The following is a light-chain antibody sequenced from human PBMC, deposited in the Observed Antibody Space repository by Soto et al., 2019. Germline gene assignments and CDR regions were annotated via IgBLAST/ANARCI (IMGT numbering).Light chain of an antibody. CDR1: QSVSSY. J-gene: IGKJ4*01. Sequence: EIVLTQSPATLSLSPGERATLSCRASQSVSSYLAWYQQKPGQAPRLLIYEASNRATGIPARFSGSGSGTDFTLTIRSLEPEDFAVYYCQQRSNRPLTFGGGTKVQIK. CDR3: QQRSNRPLT. CDR2: EAS. V-gene: IGKV3-11*01.